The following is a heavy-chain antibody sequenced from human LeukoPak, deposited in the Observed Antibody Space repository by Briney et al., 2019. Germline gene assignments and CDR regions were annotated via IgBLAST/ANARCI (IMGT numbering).Heavy chain of an antibody. Sequence: PSETLSLTCTVSGYFSTSYYWGWIRQPPGKGLEWIASIRHDGHTYYNASLKSQVTISVDMSRNQFYLRLNSLTAADTAVYYCARQVATKGEWAFDVWGQGTMVTVSS. D-gene: IGHD5-12*01. J-gene: IGHJ3*01. CDR1: GYFSTSYY. V-gene: IGHV4-38-2*02. CDR3: ARQVATKGEWAFDV. CDR2: IRHDGHT.